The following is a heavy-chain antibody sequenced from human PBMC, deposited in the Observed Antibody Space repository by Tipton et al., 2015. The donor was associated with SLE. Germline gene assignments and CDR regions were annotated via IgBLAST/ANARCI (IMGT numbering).Heavy chain of an antibody. D-gene: IGHD6-6*01. CDR2: IRYDGSNK. CDR3: ARGLDSSSGAFDI. Sequence: SLRLSCAASGFTFSSYGMHWVRQAPGKGLEWVAFIRYDGSNKYYADSVKGRFTISRDNSKNTLYLQMNSLRSEDTAVYYCARGLDSSSGAFDIWGQGTMVTVSS. J-gene: IGHJ3*02. V-gene: IGHV3-30*02. CDR1: GFTFSSYG.